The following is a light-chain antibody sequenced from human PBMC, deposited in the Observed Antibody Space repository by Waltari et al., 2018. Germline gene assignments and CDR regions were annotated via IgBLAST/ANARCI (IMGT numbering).Light chain of an antibody. CDR2: AAS. V-gene: IGKV1-39*01. CDR1: QSVSNN. J-gene: IGKJ1*01. CDR3: QQSYTTPPT. Sequence: DIQMTQSPSSLSASVGDRVTITCRASQSVSNNLNWFQQKPGKAPKLLIYAASSLQSGGPSRFSGSGSGTDLTLTISSLQLEDFATYYCQQSYTTPPTFGQGTKVEIK.